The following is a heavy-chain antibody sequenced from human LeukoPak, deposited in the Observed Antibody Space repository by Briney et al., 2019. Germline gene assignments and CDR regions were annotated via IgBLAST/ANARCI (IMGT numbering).Heavy chain of an antibody. CDR2: IDPEDGET. CDR3: ATLGERLVTTPTKANWFDP. D-gene: IGHD3-16*01. Sequence: GASVKVSCKVSGYTLTELSMHWVRQAPGKGLEWMGGIDPEDGETIYAQKFQGRVTMTEDTSTDTAYMELSSLRSEDTAVYYCATLGERLVTTPTKANWFDPWGQGTLVTVSS. J-gene: IGHJ5*02. CDR1: GYTLTELS. V-gene: IGHV1-24*01.